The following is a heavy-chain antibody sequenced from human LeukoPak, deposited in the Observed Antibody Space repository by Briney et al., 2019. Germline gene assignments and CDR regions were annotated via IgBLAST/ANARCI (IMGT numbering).Heavy chain of an antibody. V-gene: IGHV3-74*01. CDR1: GFTFSSYW. CDR3: ARERSSYSSSSGVGYYYYGMDV. Sequence: GGSLRLSCAASGFTFSSYWMHWVRQAPGKGLVWVSRINSDGSSTSYADSVKGRFTISRDNAKNTLYLQMNSLSAEDTAVYYCARERSSYSSSSGVGYYYYGMDVWGQGTTVTVSS. CDR2: INSDGSST. J-gene: IGHJ6*02. D-gene: IGHD6-6*01.